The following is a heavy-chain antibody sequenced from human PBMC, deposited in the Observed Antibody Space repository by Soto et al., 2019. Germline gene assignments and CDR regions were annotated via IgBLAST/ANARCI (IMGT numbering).Heavy chain of an antibody. CDR3: ARGVLYGDYGAFDY. CDR1: GFTFSTYS. Sequence: EVQLVESGGGLVQPGGSLSLSCVDSGFTFSTYSMNWVRQAPGEGLEWISYISYSSSTIHYADSVKGRFTISRDNDKKSLYLQMSSLRDEDTAVYYCARGVLYGDYGAFDYWGRGTLVTVSS. V-gene: IGHV3-48*02. D-gene: IGHD4-17*01. CDR2: ISYSSSTI. J-gene: IGHJ4*02.